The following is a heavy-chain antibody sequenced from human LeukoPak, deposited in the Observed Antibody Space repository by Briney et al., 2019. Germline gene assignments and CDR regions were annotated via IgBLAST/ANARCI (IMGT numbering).Heavy chain of an antibody. Sequence: GGSLRLSCAASGFTFSSYWMSWVRQAPGNGLEWVANIKQDGSEKYYVDSVKGRFTISRDNAKNSLNLQMNSLRAEDTAVYYCARVGFYYDSSGYYYPYDAFDIWGQGIMVTVSS. CDR3: ARVGFYYDSSGYYYPYDAFDI. J-gene: IGHJ3*02. D-gene: IGHD3-22*01. CDR1: GFTFSSYW. CDR2: IKQDGSEK. V-gene: IGHV3-7*04.